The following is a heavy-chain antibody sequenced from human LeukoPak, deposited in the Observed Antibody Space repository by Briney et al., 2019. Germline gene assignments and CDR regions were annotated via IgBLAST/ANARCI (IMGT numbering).Heavy chain of an antibody. V-gene: IGHV3-48*03. CDR2: ISSSGSTI. CDR1: GFTFSSYE. CDR3: ARAPPGSMTAYAFDI. J-gene: IGHJ3*02. D-gene: IGHD2/OR15-2a*01. Sequence: GGSLRPSCAASGFTFSSYEMNWVRQAPGKGLEWVSYISSSGSTIYHADSVKGRFTISRDNAKNSLYLQMNSLRAEDTAVYYCARAPPGSMTAYAFDIWGQGTMVTVSS.